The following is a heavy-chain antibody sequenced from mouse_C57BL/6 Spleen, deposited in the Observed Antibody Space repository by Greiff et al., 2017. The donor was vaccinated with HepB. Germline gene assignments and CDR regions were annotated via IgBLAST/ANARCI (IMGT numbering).Heavy chain of an antibody. Sequence: EVQLQQSGPGLVQPGASVKIPCKASGYTFTDYNMDWVKQSHGKSLEWIGDINPNNGGTIYKQKFKGKATLTVDKSPSTAYMELRSLKSEDTAVYYCARWELGTWFAYWGQGTLVTVSA. CDR2: INPNNGGT. J-gene: IGHJ3*01. V-gene: IGHV1-18*01. D-gene: IGHD4-1*01. CDR3: ARWELGTWFAY. CDR1: GYTFTDYN.